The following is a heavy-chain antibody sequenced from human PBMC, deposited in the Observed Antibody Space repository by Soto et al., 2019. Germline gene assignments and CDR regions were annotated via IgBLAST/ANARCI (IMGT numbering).Heavy chain of an antibody. J-gene: IGHJ5*02. D-gene: IGHD6-13*01. CDR1: GGSISSSSYY. Sequence: QLQLRESAPGLVKPSETLSLTCTASGGSISSSSYYWGWIRQPPGKGLEWIGSIYYSGSTYYYPSLKSRVTRAVDTSKNRYSVKVSSVTAADTAVYYCPRRGGYSSSFDPWGQGTLVTVSS. CDR3: PRRGGYSSSFDP. CDR2: IYYSGST. V-gene: IGHV4-39*01.